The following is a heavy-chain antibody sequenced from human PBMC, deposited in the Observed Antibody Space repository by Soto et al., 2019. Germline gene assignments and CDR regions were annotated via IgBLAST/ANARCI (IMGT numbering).Heavy chain of an antibody. CDR3: ASGGYCRGGSCYSRNYFDY. Sequence: ASVKVSCKASGGTFSSYAISWVRQAPGQGLEWMGGIIPIFGTANYAQKFQGRVTITADESTSTAYMELSSLRSEDTAVYYCASGGYCRGGSCYSRNYFDYWGQGTLVTVSS. V-gene: IGHV1-69*13. CDR1: GGTFSSYA. J-gene: IGHJ4*02. CDR2: IIPIFGTA. D-gene: IGHD2-15*01.